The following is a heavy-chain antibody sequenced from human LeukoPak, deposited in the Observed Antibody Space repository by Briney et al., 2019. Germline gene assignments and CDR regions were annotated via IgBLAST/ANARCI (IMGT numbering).Heavy chain of an antibody. J-gene: IGHJ3*02. CDR1: GFTFDDYA. CDR3: AKTNYDSSGYFIFRAFDI. D-gene: IGHD3-22*01. Sequence: GGSLRLSCAASGFTFDDYAMHWVRQAPGKGLEWVSGISWNSGSIGYADSVKGRFTISRDNAKNSLYLQMNSLRAEDTALYYCAKTNYDSSGYFIFRAFDIWGQGTMVTVSS. CDR2: ISWNSGSI. V-gene: IGHV3-9*01.